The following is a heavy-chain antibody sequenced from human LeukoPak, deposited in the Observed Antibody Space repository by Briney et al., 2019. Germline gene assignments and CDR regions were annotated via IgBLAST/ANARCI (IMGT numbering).Heavy chain of an antibody. J-gene: IGHJ4*02. V-gene: IGHV3-21*01. CDR1: GFTFSSYS. CDR2: ISSSSYI. CDR3: ARDSDSSGYYSH. D-gene: IGHD3-22*01. Sequence: GGSLRLSCAASGFTFSSYSMNWVRQAPGKGLEWVSSISSSSYIYYADSVKGRFSISRDSAKDSLYLQMNSLRAEDTAVYYCARDSDSSGYYSHWGQGTLVTVSS.